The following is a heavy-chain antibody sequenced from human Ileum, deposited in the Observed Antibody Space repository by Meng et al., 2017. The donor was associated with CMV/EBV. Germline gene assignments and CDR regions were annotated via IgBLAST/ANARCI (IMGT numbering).Heavy chain of an antibody. J-gene: IGHJ5*02. V-gene: IGHV4-4*07. CDR1: GCSISTYC. CDR3: ARRVREVRERSWENWLTP. D-gene: IGHD3-10*01. CDR2: ICGTGTI. Sequence: QVQLQESGPGLVTPSETLSLICTLSGCSISTYCWNWIRQSAGKRLEWIGRICGTGTIQYNPSFKSRLTLSLDTSKSQFSLRLTSVTAADTAVYFCARRVREVRERSWENWLTPWGQGILVTVFS.